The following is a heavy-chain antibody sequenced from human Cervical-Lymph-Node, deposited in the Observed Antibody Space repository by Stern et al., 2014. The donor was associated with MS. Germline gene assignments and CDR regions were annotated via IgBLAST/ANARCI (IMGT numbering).Heavy chain of an antibody. Sequence: VQLVQSGAEVKQPGASVKVSCKASGYTFTSYGISWVRQAPGQGLEWMGWISADNANTDYAQKLQGTVTMTTDTSTSTAYMERRSVRSDYTAVYYCAICLLGSENAFDIWGQGTMVTVSS. CDR3: AICLLGSENAFDI. CDR1: GYTFTSYG. CDR2: ISADNANT. D-gene: IGHD2-15*01. V-gene: IGHV1-18*01. J-gene: IGHJ3*02.